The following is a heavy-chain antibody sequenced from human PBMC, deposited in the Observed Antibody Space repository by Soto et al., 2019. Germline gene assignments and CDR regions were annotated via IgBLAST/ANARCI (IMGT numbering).Heavy chain of an antibody. Sequence: ASVKVSCEASGYTFMHYGITWVRQAPGQGLEWMGWINPYNGNTDYAQKFQGRVTMTTDTSTSTAYMELRSLRSDDTAVYYCARGLGDYDFWSAQSPPYYMDVWGKGTTVTVSS. V-gene: IGHV1-18*01. CDR1: GYTFMHYG. CDR2: INPYNGNT. J-gene: IGHJ6*03. CDR3: ARGLGDYDFWSAQSPPYYMDV. D-gene: IGHD3-3*01.